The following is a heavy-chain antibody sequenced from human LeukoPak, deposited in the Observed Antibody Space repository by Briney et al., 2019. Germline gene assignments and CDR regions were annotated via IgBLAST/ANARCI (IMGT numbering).Heavy chain of an antibody. D-gene: IGHD4-11*01. J-gene: IGHJ4*02. Sequence: PGGSLRLSCAASGFTFSSYAMHWVRQAPGKGLEWVAVISYDGSNKYYADSVKGRFTISRDNSKNTLYLQMNSLRAEDTAVYYCARDRGRGLPVYCFDYWGQGTLVTVSS. CDR2: ISYDGSNK. CDR3: ARDRGRGLPVYCFDY. CDR1: GFTFSSYA. V-gene: IGHV3-30*01.